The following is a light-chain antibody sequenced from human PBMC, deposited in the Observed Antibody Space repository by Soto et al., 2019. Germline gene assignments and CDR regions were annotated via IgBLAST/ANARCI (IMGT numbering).Light chain of an antibody. CDR3: SSYTSSTTYV. V-gene: IGLV2-14*01. Sequence: QPVLTQPASVSGSPGQSITISCTGTSSDVGGYNYVSWYQQHPGKAPKPMIYEVSNRPSGVSNRFSGSKSGNTASLTISGLQVEDEADYYCSSYTSSTTYVFGTGTKVTVL. CDR1: SSDVGGYNY. J-gene: IGLJ1*01. CDR2: EVS.